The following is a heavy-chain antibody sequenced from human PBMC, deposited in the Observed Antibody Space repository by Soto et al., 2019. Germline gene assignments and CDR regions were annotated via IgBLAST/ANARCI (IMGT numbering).Heavy chain of an antibody. J-gene: IGHJ4*02. CDR3: AIYSSCWYPLDY. CDR2: ISYDGSNK. D-gene: IGHD6-19*01. Sequence: GGSLRLSCAASGFTFSSYGMHWVRQAPGKGLEWVAVISYDGSNKYYAGSVKGRFTISRDNSKNTLYLQMNSLRAEDTAVYYCAIYSSCWYPLDYWGQGT. V-gene: IGHV3-30*03. CDR1: GFTFSSYG.